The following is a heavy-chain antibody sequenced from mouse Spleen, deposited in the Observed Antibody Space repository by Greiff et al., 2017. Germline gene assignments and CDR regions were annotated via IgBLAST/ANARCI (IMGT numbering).Heavy chain of an antibody. Sequence: VKLVESGPGLVQPSQSLSITCTVSGFSLTSYGVHWVRQSPGKGLEWLGVIWSGGSTDYNAAFISRLSISKDNSKSQVFFKMNSLQADDTAIYYCARGVYDYDGGYFDYWGQGTTLTVSS. J-gene: IGHJ2*01. D-gene: IGHD2-4*01. CDR2: IWSGGST. CDR1: GFSLTSYG. V-gene: IGHV2-2*01. CDR3: ARGVYDYDGGYFDY.